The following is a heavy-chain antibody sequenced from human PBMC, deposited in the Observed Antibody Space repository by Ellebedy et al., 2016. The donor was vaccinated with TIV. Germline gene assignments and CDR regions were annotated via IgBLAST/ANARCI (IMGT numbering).Heavy chain of an antibody. V-gene: IGHV3-23*01. Sequence: GGSLRLSCAASGFTFSSYGMHWVRQAPGKGLEWVSGISGSGGSTRYADSVKGRFTISRDNSKKTLYLQMNSLRAEDTALYYCAKDIFYDDYYFDYWGQGALVTVSP. J-gene: IGHJ4*02. CDR1: GFTFSSYG. CDR2: ISGSGGST. CDR3: AKDIFYDDYYFDY. D-gene: IGHD4-17*01.